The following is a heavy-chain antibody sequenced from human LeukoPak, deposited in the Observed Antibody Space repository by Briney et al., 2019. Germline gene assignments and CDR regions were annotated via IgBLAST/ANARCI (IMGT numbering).Heavy chain of an antibody. CDR1: GGTFIIYA. J-gene: IGHJ6*02. D-gene: IGHD6-13*01. CDR2: IIPIFGTA. V-gene: IGHV1-69*13. Sequence: VSVSYKASGGTFIIYAISWVRQAPGQGREWMGGIIPIFGTANYAQKFQGRVTITADESTSTAYMELSSLRSEDTAVYYCARFRGSSTQYGMDVWGQGTPVTVSS. CDR3: ARFRGSSTQYGMDV.